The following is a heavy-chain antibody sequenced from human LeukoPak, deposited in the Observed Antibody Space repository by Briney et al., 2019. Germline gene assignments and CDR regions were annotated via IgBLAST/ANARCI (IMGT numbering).Heavy chain of an antibody. Sequence: GGSLRLSCAASGFTFSSYAMSWVRQAPGKGLEWVSAISGSGGSTYYADSVKGRFTISRDNSKNTLYLQMNSLRAEDTAVYYCAKGSKYDFWSGYLIDYWGQGTLVTVSS. V-gene: IGHV3-23*01. D-gene: IGHD3-3*01. CDR1: GFTFSSYA. CDR2: ISGSGGST. CDR3: AKGSKYDFWSGYLIDY. J-gene: IGHJ4*02.